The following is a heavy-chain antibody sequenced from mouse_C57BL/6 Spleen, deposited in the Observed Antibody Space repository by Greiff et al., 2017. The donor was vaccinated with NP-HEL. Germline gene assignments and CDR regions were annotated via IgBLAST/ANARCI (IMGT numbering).Heavy chain of an antibody. J-gene: IGHJ4*01. D-gene: IGHD2-2*01. CDR3: TTRGLRRAMDY. CDR2: IDPENGDT. Sequence: EVQLQQSGAELVRPGASVKLSCTASGFNITDDYMHWVKQRPEQGLEWIGWIDPENGDTEYASKFQGKATITADTSSNTAYLQLSSLTSEDTAVYYCTTRGLRRAMDYWGQGTSVTVSS. V-gene: IGHV14-4*01. CDR1: GFNITDDY.